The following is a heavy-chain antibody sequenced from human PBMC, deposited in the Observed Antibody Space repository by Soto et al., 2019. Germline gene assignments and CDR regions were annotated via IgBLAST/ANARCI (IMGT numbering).Heavy chain of an antibody. CDR2: IIPIFGTA. D-gene: IGHD3-16*01. Sequence: ASVKFSCKASGGTFSSYAISWVRQAPGQGLEWMGGIIPIFGTANYAQKFQGRVTITADESTSTAYMELRSLRSDDTAVYYCARDLGGMIAPGAEYFQHWGQGTLVTVSS. CDR1: GGTFSSYA. J-gene: IGHJ1*01. CDR3: ARDLGGMIAPGAEYFQH. V-gene: IGHV1-69*13.